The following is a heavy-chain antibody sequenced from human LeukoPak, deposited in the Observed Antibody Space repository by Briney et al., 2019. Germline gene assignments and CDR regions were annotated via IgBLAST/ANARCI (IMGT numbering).Heavy chain of an antibody. Sequence: GGSLRLSCAASGFTFSSYWMSWVRQAPGKGLEWVANIKQDGSEKYYVDSVKGRFTISRGNAKNSLYLQMNSLRAEDTAVYYCARGKSGWYFDYWGQGTLVTVSS. CDR3: ARGKSGWYFDY. CDR1: GFTFSSYW. J-gene: IGHJ4*02. V-gene: IGHV3-7*01. D-gene: IGHD6-19*01. CDR2: IKQDGSEK.